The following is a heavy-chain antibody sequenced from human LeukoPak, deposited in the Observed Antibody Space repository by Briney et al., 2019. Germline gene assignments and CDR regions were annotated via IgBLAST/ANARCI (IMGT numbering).Heavy chain of an antibody. V-gene: IGHV4-34*01. Sequence: PSETLTLTCAVYGGSFSGYYWSWIRQPPGKGLEWIGSIYYSGSTYYNPSLKSRVTISVDTSKNQFCLKLSSVTAADTAVYYCARGNGEYAYGYHFDYWGQASLVTVSS. CDR1: GGSFSGYY. CDR3: ARGNGEYAYGYHFDY. D-gene: IGHD5-18*01. J-gene: IGHJ4*02. CDR2: IYYSGST.